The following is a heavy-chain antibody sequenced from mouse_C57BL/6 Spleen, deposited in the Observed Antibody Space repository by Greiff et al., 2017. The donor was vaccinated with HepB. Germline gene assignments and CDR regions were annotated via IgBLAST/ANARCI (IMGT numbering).Heavy chain of an antibody. J-gene: IGHJ3*01. CDR2: IYPGDGDT. D-gene: IGHD2-1*01. Sequence: QVQLQQSGPELVKPGASVKISCKASGYAFSSSWMNWVKQRPGKGLEWIGRIYPGDGDTNYNGKFKGKATLTADKSSSTAYMQLSSLTSEDSAVYFCAGGGYYGNYGFAYCCQGTLVTVSA. V-gene: IGHV1-82*01. CDR1: GYAFSSSW. CDR3: AGGGYYGNYGFAY.